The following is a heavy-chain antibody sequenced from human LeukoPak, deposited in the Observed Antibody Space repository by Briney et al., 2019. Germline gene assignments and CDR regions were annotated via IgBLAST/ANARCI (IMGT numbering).Heavy chain of an antibody. CDR1: GFTFSAYG. CDR2: INWNGGST. D-gene: IGHD6-19*01. V-gene: IGHV3-20*04. J-gene: IGHJ5*02. CDR3: ARLIAVAGTAAFDP. Sequence: GGSLRLSCAASGFTFSAYGMSWVRQAPGKGLEWVSGINWNGGSTGYADSVKGRFTISRDNAKNSLYLQMNSLRAEDTALYYCARLIAVAGTAAFDPWGQGTLVSVSS.